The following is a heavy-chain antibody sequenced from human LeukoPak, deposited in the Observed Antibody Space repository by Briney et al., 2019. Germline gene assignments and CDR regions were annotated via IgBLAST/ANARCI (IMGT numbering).Heavy chain of an antibody. J-gene: IGHJ3*02. Sequence: ASVKVSCKASGGTFSSYAISWVRQAPGQGLEWMGGIIPIFGTANYAQKFQGRATITADKSTSTAYMELSSLRSEDTAVYYCARVCGSGSYYLHAFDIWGQGTMVTVSS. CDR3: ARVCGSGSYYLHAFDI. CDR1: GGTFSSYA. D-gene: IGHD3-10*01. V-gene: IGHV1-69*06. CDR2: IIPIFGTA.